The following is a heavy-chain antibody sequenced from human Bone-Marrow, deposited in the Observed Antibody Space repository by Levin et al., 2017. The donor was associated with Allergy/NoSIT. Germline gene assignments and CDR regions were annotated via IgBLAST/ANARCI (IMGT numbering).Heavy chain of an antibody. CDR1: GGSFSGYY. CDR2: INHSGST. D-gene: IGHD2-15*01. CDR3: AVTPVDDYYYYGMDV. Sequence: SETLSLTCAVYGGSFSGYYWSWIRQPPGKGLEWIGEINHSGSTNYNPSLKSRVTISVDTSKKQFSLKVSSVTAADTAVYYCAVTPVDDYYYYGMDVWGQGTTVTVSS. V-gene: IGHV4-34*01. J-gene: IGHJ6*02.